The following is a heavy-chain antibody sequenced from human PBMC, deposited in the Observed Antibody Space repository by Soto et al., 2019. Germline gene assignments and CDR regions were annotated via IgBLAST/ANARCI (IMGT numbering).Heavy chain of an antibody. V-gene: IGHV3-66*01. D-gene: IGHD2-15*01. CDR2: IQSGGST. CDR1: GFTVSSNY. J-gene: IGHJ6*03. CDR3: ARDDFYCSCCSCYGVLKDF. Sequence: PGGSLRLSCAASGFTVSSNYMSWVRQAPGKGLEWVSLIQSGGSTYYAGSVKGRFTISRDNSKNTLFLQMNSLRAEDTAVYYCARDDFYCSCCSCYGVLKDFWGKGYTVLVS.